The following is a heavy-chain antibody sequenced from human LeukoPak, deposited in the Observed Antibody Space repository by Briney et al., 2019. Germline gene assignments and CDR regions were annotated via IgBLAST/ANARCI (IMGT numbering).Heavy chain of an antibody. CDR2: ISGYNGNT. CDR1: GYTFTDHH. Sequence: ASVKVSCKASGYTFTDHHMHWVRQAPGQGLEWMGWISGYNGNTKYAQKVQGRVTMTTDTSTSTAYMELGSLRSDDTAVYYCARGCSYGSDYYYGMGVWGQGTTVTVSS. D-gene: IGHD5-18*01. V-gene: IGHV1-18*04. J-gene: IGHJ6*02. CDR3: ARGCSYGSDYYYGMGV.